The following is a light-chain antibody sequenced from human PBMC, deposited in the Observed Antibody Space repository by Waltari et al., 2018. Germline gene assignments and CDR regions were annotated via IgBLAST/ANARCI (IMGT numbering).Light chain of an antibody. J-gene: IGLJ3*02. CDR3: AAWDGRLNAWV. CDR2: INN. V-gene: IGLV1-44*01. Sequence: QSVLTQPPSASGTPGQRVTIACSGSSSNIGRDTANWYRQLPGTAPNLLIYINNQRPSGVPDRFSGSKSGTSASLAISGLQSEDEADYYCAAWDGRLNAWVFGGGTKLTVL. CDR1: SSNIGRDT.